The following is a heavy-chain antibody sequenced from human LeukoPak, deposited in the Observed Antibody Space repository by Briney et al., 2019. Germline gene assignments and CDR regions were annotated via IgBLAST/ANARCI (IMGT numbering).Heavy chain of an antibody. CDR2: IYSGGST. D-gene: IGHD1-14*01. V-gene: IGHV3-53*01. CDR1: GFTFSSNY. Sequence: GGSLRLSCAAYGFTFSSNYMSWVRQPPGKGLEWVSVIYSGGSTYYADSVKGRFTISRDNSKNTLYLQMNSLRAEDTAVYYCAREGHGKEEDAFDIWGQGTMVTVSS. J-gene: IGHJ3*02. CDR3: AREGHGKEEDAFDI.